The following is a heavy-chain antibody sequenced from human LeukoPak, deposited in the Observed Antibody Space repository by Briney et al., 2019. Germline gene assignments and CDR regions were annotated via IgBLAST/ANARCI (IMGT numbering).Heavy chain of an antibody. V-gene: IGHV3-30*03. CDR3: AREADCSGGSCYRGAFDI. D-gene: IGHD2-15*01. J-gene: IGHJ3*02. Sequence: GGSLRLSCAASGFTFSDYGMHWVRQAPGKGLEWVAVLSSGGSHEYFADSVKGRFTISRDNSKNTLSLQMNSLRAEDTAVYYCAREADCSGGSCYRGAFDIWGQGTMVTVSS. CDR2: LSSGGSHE. CDR1: GFTFSDYG.